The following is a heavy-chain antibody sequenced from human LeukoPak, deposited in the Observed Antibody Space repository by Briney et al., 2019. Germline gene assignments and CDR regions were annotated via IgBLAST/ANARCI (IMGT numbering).Heavy chain of an antibody. Sequence: GESLRISCKGSGYNFTSYWISWVRQMPGKGLEWMGRIDPSDSYTNYSPSFQGHVTISADKSISTAYLQWSSLKASDTAMYYCARHADYGDYERDWFDPWGQGTLVTVSS. CDR3: ARHADYGDYERDWFDP. V-gene: IGHV5-10-1*01. D-gene: IGHD4-17*01. J-gene: IGHJ5*02. CDR1: GYNFTSYW. CDR2: IDPSDSYT.